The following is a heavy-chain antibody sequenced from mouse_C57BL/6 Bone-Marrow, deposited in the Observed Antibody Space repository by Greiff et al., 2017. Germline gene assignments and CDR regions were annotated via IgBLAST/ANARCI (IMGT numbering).Heavy chain of an antibody. CDR2: ISSGGDYI. D-gene: IGHD1-1*01. CDR3: TRGDDGSSYWYFDV. J-gene: IGHJ1*03. Sequence: EVQVVESGEGLVKPGGSLKLSCAASGFTFSSYAMSWVRQTPEQRLEWVAYISSGGDYIYYADTVKGRFTISRDNSRNTLYLQMSSLKSEDTAMYYCTRGDDGSSYWYFDVWGTGTTVTVSS. CDR1: GFTFSSYA. V-gene: IGHV5-9-1*02.